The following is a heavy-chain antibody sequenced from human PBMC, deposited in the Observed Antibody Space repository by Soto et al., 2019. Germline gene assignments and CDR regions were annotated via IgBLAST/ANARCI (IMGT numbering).Heavy chain of an antibody. CDR2: ISSLSGNT. CDR1: HATFTGYT. CDR3: ARGTVTSGRGFGP. V-gene: IGHV1-18*04. D-gene: IGHD4-17*01. Sequence: QVHLVQSETEVKEPGASVTVSCKTSHATFTGYTINWVRQAPGQGLEWLGWISSLSGNTYYARDFQGRLTMTTNASATTAYMELRSLRSDDTAVYFCARGTVTSGRGFGPWGQGTLVTGSS. J-gene: IGHJ5*02.